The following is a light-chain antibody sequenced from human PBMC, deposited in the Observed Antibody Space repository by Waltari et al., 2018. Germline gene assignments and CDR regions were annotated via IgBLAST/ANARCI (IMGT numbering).Light chain of an antibody. V-gene: IGKV1-16*01. Sequence: DIQMTKAPSSLSAALGDRVTSTWRASQGILTYLAWFQQNPGKAPKSLIYGATSLQSGVPSRFSGSGSGTDFALTIFDLQPEDFATYYCQQYNFYPVTFGQGTRLDIK. J-gene: IGKJ5*01. CDR3: QQYNFYPVT. CDR1: QGILTY. CDR2: GAT.